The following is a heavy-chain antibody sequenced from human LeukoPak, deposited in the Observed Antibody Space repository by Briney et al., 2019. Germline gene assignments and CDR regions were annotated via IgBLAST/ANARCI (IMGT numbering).Heavy chain of an antibody. CDR2: INTNTGNP. Sequence: ASVKVSCKASGYTFTSYAMNWVRQAPGQGLEWMGWINTNTGNPTYAQGFTGRFVFSLDTSVSTAYLQISSLKAEDTAVYYCARTADQYCSSPSCYSTRDPTFDYWGQGTLVTVSS. D-gene: IGHD2-2*01. V-gene: IGHV7-4-1*02. CDR1: GYTFTSYA. J-gene: IGHJ4*02. CDR3: ARTADQYCSSPSCYSTRDPTFDY.